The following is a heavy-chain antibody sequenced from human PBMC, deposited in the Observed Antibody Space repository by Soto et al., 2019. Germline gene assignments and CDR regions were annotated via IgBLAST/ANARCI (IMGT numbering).Heavy chain of an antibody. CDR2: ISYDGSNK. CDR3: ARDRSYYYGSGSYYDY. J-gene: IGHJ4*02. CDR1: GFTFSSYA. V-gene: IGHV3-30*04. D-gene: IGHD3-10*01. Sequence: GESLKISCAASGFTFSSYAMHWVRQAPGKGLEWVAVISYDGSNKYYADSVKGRFTISRDNSKNTLYLQMNSLRAEDTAVYYCARDRSYYYGSGSYYDYWGQGTLVTVSS.